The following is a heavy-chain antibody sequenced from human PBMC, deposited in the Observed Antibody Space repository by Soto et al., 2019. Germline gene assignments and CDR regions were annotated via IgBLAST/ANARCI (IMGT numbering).Heavy chain of an antibody. CDR3: ARDPTIFRVEGYFDL. CDR1: GFTFSNYG. Sequence: PGGSLRLSCAASGFTFSNYGMHWVRQAPGKGLEWVAVVWFDGSTKYYADSVVGRFTISRDNSKNTLSLQMNRLRVGDTAVYYCARDPTIFRVEGYFDLWGRGTLVTVSS. D-gene: IGHD2-15*01. V-gene: IGHV3-33*01. J-gene: IGHJ2*01. CDR2: VWFDGSTK.